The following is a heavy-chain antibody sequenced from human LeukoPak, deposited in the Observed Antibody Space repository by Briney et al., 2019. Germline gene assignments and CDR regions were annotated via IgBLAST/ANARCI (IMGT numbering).Heavy chain of an antibody. D-gene: IGHD4-23*01. J-gene: IGHJ3*02. CDR1: GYTFTSYY. CDR2: INPSGGST. CDR3: ARDLYGANSGAFDI. Sequence: ASVKVSCKASGYTFTSYYMHWVRQAPGQGLEWMGIINPSGGSTSYAQKFQGRVTVTRDMSTSTVYMELSSLRSEDTAVYSCARDLYGANSGAFDIWGQGTMVTVSS. V-gene: IGHV1-46*01.